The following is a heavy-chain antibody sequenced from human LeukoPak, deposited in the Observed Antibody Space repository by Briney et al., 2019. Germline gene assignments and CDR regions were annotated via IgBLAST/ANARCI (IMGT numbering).Heavy chain of an antibody. J-gene: IGHJ4*02. CDR2: IVPDTGGV. Sequence: ASVKVSCKTSGYTFTNYYAHWVRQAPGQGLEWMGYIVPDTGGVDYDQRFQGRVAMTRDKSISTVYMELTSLKSDDTAVYYCATEDKYCSGGNCGKFWGQGTLVTVSS. CDR1: GYTFTNYY. V-gene: IGHV1-2*02. D-gene: IGHD2-15*01. CDR3: ATEDKYCSGGNCGKF.